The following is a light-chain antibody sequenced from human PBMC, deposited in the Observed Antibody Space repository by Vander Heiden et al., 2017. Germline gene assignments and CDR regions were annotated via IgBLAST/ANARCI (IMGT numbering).Light chain of an antibody. CDR1: SSNIGNNY. CDR2: DHT. V-gene: IGLV1-51*01. Sequence: QSALTQPPSVSAAPGQKVTISCSGSSSNIGNNYVSWYQQLPGTAPKLLIYDHTKRPSGIPDRFSGSKSGTSATLGIAGLQTGDEADYYCGTWEGFYVFGTGTKVTVL. CDR3: GTWEGFYV. J-gene: IGLJ1*01.